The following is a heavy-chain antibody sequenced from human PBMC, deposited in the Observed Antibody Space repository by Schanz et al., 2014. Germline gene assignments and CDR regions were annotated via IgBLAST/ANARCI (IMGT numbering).Heavy chain of an antibody. J-gene: IGHJ4*02. CDR2: ISGSGAGT. Sequence: DVQLVESGGGLVQPGGSLRLSCEASGFIFSNFAMEWVRQAPGKGLEWVSAISGSGAGTYYADSVKGRFTISRDNSRNTLYLQMSSLRAEDTAVYYCVKEGTVVSGYPRDHWGQGTLVTVSS. CDR1: GFIFSNFA. D-gene: IGHD2-2*01. V-gene: IGHV3-23*04. CDR3: VKEGTVVSGYPRDH.